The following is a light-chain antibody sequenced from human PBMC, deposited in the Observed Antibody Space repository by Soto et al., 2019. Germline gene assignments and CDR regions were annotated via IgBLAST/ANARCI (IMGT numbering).Light chain of an antibody. CDR3: SLYTSSSTWV. V-gene: IGLV2-18*01. Sequence: QSVLTQPPSVSGSPGQSVTISCTGTSSDVGSYNRVSRYQQPPGTAPKLMIYEVSNRPSGVPDRFSGSKSGNTASLTISGLQAEDEADYYCSLYTSSSTWVFGGGTKLTVL. CDR1: SSDVGSYNR. J-gene: IGLJ3*02. CDR2: EVS.